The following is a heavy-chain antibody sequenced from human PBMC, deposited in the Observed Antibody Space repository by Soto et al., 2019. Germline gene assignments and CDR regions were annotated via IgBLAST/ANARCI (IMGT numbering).Heavy chain of an antibody. CDR3: ASVTTATSSFWLEP. Sequence: QVQLQQSGPGLVKPSQTLSLTCAISGASVSSNSAAWTGIRQPPSRGLDWLGRNYYRSKWYRDSAGSVKGRLAFVPVTSKNRLSRRRQSVTPEDTAVYDCASVTTATSSFWLEPRGHGTLVNVHS. V-gene: IGHV6-1*01. CDR2: NYYRSKWYR. J-gene: IGHJ5*02. D-gene: IGHD1-1*01. CDR1: GASVSSNSAA.